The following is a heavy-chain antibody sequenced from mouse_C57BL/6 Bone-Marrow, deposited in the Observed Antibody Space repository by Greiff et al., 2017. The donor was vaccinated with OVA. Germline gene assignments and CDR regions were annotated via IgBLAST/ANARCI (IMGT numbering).Heavy chain of an antibody. J-gene: IGHJ2*01. D-gene: IGHD2-4*01. CDR1: GYTFTSYG. Sequence: QVQLQESGAELVRPGASVKLSCKASGYTFTSYGISCVKQRTGQGLEWIGEIYPRSGNTNYNEKFKGKATLTADKSSSTAYMQLRSLTSEDSAVSVDARAMRIIYDDFHFDYWGQGTTLTVSS. V-gene: IGHV1-81*01. CDR2: IYPRSGNT. CDR3: ARAMRIIYDDFHFDY.